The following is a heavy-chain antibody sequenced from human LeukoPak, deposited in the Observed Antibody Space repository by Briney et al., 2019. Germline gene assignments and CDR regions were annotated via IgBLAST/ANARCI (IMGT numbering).Heavy chain of an antibody. CDR1: GYTFISYA. CDR2: INTGNGNT. J-gene: IGHJ4*02. Sequence: ASVTVSCKASGYTFISYAIHWVRQAPGQGLEWMGWINTGNGNTKYSQTFQGGVTITRDTSASTAYMELSSLRFDDTAVYYCAKVESSSSFDYWGQGTLVTVSS. V-gene: IGHV1-3*04. D-gene: IGHD6-6*01. CDR3: AKVESSSSFDY.